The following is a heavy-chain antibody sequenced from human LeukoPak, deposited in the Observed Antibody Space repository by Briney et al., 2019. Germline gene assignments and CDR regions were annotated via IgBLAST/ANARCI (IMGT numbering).Heavy chain of an antibody. Sequence: ASVKVSCKASGYSFSTYGITWVRQAPGQGLEWVGWISAYNGNTNYAQKLQGRVTMATDTSTNTAYMELRSLRSDDTAVYYCARGSKWEHLDYWGQGTLVTVSS. CDR1: GYSFSTYG. CDR2: ISAYNGNT. V-gene: IGHV1-18*01. D-gene: IGHD1-26*01. CDR3: ARGSKWEHLDY. J-gene: IGHJ4*02.